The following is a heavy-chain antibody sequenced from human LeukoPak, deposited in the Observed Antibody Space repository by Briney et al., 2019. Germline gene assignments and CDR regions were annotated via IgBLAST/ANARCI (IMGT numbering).Heavy chain of an antibody. CDR1: GGSISSYY. CDR3: ARLGSTFDI. D-gene: IGHD2-2*01. V-gene: IGHV4-59*08. Sequence: SETLSLTCTVSGGSISSYYWTWIRLPPGKGLEWIGYIFYSGGSNYNPSLKSRVTISVYTSKNHFSLKLSSVTAADTAVYYCARLGSTFDIWGQGTMVTVSS. J-gene: IGHJ3*02. CDR2: IFYSGGS.